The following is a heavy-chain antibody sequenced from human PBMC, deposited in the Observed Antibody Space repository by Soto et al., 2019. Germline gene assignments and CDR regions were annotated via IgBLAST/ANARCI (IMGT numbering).Heavy chain of an antibody. CDR1: GGSISSSNW. CDR3: ARAEPTYYDFWGGYYNSPYYYGMDV. Sequence: PSETLSLTCAVSGGSISSSNWWSWVRQPPGKGLEWIGEIYHSGSTNYNPSLKSRVTISVDKSKNQFSLKLSSVTAADTAVYYCARAEPTYYDFWGGYYNSPYYYGMDVWGQGTTVTVSS. CDR2: IYHSGST. V-gene: IGHV4-4*02. J-gene: IGHJ6*02. D-gene: IGHD3-3*01.